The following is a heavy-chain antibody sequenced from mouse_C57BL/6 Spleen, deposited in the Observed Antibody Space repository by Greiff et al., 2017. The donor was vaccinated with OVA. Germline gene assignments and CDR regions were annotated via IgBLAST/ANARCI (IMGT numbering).Heavy chain of an antibody. V-gene: IGHV1-52*01. CDR2: IDPSDSET. CDR3: ARGHYYGSRGWYFDV. D-gene: IGHD1-1*01. Sequence: VQLQQPGAELVRPGSSVKLSCKASGYTFTSYWMHWVKQRPIQGLEWIGNIDPSDSETHYNQKFKDKATLTVDKSSSTAYMQLSSLTSEDSAVYYCARGHYYGSRGWYFDVWGTGTTVTVSS. J-gene: IGHJ1*03. CDR1: GYTFTSYW.